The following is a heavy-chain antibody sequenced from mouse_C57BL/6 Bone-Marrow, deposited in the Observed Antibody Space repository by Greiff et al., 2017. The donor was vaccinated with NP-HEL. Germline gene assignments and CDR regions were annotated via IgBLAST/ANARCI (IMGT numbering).Heavy chain of an antibody. CDR2: INPNYGTT. J-gene: IGHJ1*03. D-gene: IGHD1-1*01. CDR3: ARGNYYGSDWYFDV. V-gene: IGHV1-39*01. CDR1: GYSFTDYN. Sequence: EVKLVESGPELVKPGASVKISCKASGYSFTDYNMNWVKQSNGKSLEWIGVINPNYGTTSYNQKFKGKATLTVDQSSSTAYMQLNSLTSEDSAVYYCARGNYYGSDWYFDVWGTGTTVTVSS.